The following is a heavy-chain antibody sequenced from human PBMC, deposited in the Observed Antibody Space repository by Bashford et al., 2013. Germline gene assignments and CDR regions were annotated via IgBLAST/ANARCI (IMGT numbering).Heavy chain of an antibody. CDR1: GSTISGYS. CDR3: AKDSFSSGWYGNFDY. J-gene: IGHJ4*02. D-gene: IGHD6-19*01. CDR2: ISSSSRYI. Sequence: GSLRLSCVASGSTISGYSMNWVRQVPGEGLEWVSSISSSSRYIYYADSVKGRFTVSRDNAKNSLYLQMNSLRAEDTAVYYCAKDSFSSGWYGNFDYWGQGTLVTVSS. V-gene: IGHV3-21*04.